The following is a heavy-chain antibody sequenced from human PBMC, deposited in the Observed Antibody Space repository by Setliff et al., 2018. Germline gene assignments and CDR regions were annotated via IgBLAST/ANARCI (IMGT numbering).Heavy chain of an antibody. D-gene: IGHD3-22*01. CDR1: GFTFSSYS. J-gene: IGHJ1*01. V-gene: IGHV3-21*01. CDR3: ASLYYDSSGYEYFQH. Sequence: PGWSLRLSCAASGFTFSSYSMNWVRQAPGKGLEWVSSISSSSSYIYYADSVKGRFTISRDNAKNSLYLQMNSLRAEDTAVYYCASLYYDSSGYEYFQHWGQGTLVTVSS. CDR2: ISSSSSYI.